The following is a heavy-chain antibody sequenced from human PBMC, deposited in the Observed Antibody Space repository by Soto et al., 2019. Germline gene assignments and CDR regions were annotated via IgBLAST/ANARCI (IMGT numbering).Heavy chain of an antibody. V-gene: IGHV1-69*13. D-gene: IGHD1-26*01. CDR2: IIPIFGTA. Sequence: ASVKVSCKASGGTFSSYAISWVRQAPGQGLEWMGGIIPIFGTANYAQKFQGRVTITADESTSTAYMELSSLRSEDTAVYYCARDSLIVGATWSFDYWGQGTLDTVSS. J-gene: IGHJ4*02. CDR3: ARDSLIVGATWSFDY. CDR1: GGTFSSYA.